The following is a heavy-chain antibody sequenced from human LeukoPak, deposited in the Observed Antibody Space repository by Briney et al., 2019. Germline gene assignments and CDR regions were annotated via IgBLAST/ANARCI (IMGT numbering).Heavy chain of an antibody. J-gene: IGHJ4*02. D-gene: IGHD3-10*01. CDR2: IYYSGST. Sequence: NPSETLSLTCTVSGGSISSYYWSWIRQPPGKGLEWIGYIYYSGSTNYNPSLKSRVTISVDTSKNQFSLKLSSVTAADTAVYYCARTYGSGSPLDYWGQGTLVTVSS. CDR1: GGSISSYY. CDR3: ARTYGSGSPLDY. V-gene: IGHV4-59*01.